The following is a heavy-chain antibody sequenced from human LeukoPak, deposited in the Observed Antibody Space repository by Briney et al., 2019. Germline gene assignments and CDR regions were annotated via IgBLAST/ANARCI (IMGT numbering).Heavy chain of an antibody. CDR1: GGSISSGGYS. J-gene: IGHJ4*02. CDR2: INHSGST. D-gene: IGHD6-13*01. CDR3: ARKRYSSSWYYFDY. V-gene: IGHV4-61*08. Sequence: SETLSLTCAVSGGSISSGGYSWSWIRQPPGKGLEWIGEINHSGSTNYNPSLKSRVTISVDTSKNQFSLKLSSVTAADTAVYYCARKRYSSSWYYFDYWGQGTLVTVSS.